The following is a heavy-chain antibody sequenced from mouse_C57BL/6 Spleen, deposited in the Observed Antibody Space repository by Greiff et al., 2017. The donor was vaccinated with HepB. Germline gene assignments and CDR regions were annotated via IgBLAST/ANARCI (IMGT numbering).Heavy chain of an antibody. CDR2: INYDGSST. V-gene: IGHV5-16*01. Sequence: EVKLVESEGGLVQPGSSMKLSCTASGFTFSDYYMAWVRQVPEKGLEWVANINYDGSSTYYLDSLKSRFIISRDNAKNILYLQMSSLKSEDTATYDCARVDYGSSYFDYWGQGTTLTVSS. J-gene: IGHJ2*01. D-gene: IGHD1-1*01. CDR1: GFTFSDYY. CDR3: ARVDYGSSYFDY.